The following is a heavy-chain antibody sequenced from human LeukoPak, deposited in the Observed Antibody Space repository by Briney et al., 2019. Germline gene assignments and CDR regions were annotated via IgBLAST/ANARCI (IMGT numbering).Heavy chain of an antibody. CDR3: ARGVSGSYYGLYY. D-gene: IGHD1-26*01. CDR1: GFTFSSYS. J-gene: IGHJ4*02. CDR2: ISGGSSSV. V-gene: IGHV3-48*02. Sequence: PGGSLRLSCAASGFTFSSYSMTWVRQAPGKGLEWVSHISGGSSSVYYADSVKGRFTISRDNAKNSLYLQMNSLRDEDTAVYYCARGVSGSYYGLYYWGQGTLVTVSS.